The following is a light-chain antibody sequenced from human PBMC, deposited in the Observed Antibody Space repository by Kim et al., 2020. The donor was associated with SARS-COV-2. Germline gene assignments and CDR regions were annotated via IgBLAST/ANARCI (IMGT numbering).Light chain of an antibody. CDR1: SNDIGDYNY. CDR2: EVT. Sequence: QSVLTQPASVSGSPGQSITISCTGTSNDIGDYNYVSWYQQHPGQAPKLMIYEVTYRPSGVSNRFSGSKSANAASLTITGLQAEDEADYYCSSYTSISTLVFGGGTQLTVL. J-gene: IGLJ3*02. CDR3: SSYTSISTLV. V-gene: IGLV2-14*01.